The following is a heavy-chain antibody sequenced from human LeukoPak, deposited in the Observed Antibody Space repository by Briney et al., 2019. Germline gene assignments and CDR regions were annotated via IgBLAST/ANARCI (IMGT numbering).Heavy chain of an antibody. J-gene: IGHJ5*02. CDR1: GGSISSSSYY. Sequence: SETLSLTCTVYGGSISSSSYYWGWIRQPPGKGLEWIGSIYYSGSTYYNPSLKSRVTISVDTSKNQFSLKLSSVTAADTAVYYCAREGCSGGSCSWFDPWGQGILVTVSS. V-gene: IGHV4-39*07. CDR3: AREGCSGGSCSWFDP. D-gene: IGHD2-15*01. CDR2: IYYSGST.